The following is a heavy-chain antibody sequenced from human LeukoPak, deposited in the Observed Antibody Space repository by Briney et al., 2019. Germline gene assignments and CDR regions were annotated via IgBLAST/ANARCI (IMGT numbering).Heavy chain of an antibody. Sequence: GGSLRLSCAASGFTFSSYSMNWVRQAPGKGREWVSSISSGSSYIYSAEGVKGRFTISRDNAKNSLYLQMNSLRAEDTAVYYCARSWELHAFDIWGQGTMVTVSS. V-gene: IGHV3-21*01. D-gene: IGHD1-26*01. CDR3: ARSWELHAFDI. CDR1: GFTFSSYS. CDR2: ISSGSSYI. J-gene: IGHJ3*02.